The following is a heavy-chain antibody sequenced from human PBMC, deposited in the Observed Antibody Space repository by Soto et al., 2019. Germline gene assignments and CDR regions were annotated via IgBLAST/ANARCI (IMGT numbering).Heavy chain of an antibody. Sequence: GGSLRLSCAASGFTFSSYAMSWVRQAPGKGLEWVSAISGSGGSTYYADSVKGRFTISRDNSKNTLYLQMNSLRAEDTAVYYCAKGTIVVLPAAKGRHAFDFWGQGTMVTVSS. D-gene: IGHD2-2*01. V-gene: IGHV3-23*01. CDR1: GFTFSSYA. CDR3: AKGTIVVLPAAKGRHAFDF. CDR2: ISGSGGST. J-gene: IGHJ3*01.